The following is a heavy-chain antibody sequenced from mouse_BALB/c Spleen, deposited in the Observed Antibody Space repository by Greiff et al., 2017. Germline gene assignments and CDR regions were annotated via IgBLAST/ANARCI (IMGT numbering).Heavy chain of an antibody. J-gene: IGHJ3*01. CDR1: GFTFSSYA. CDR2: ISSGGST. V-gene: IGHV5-6-5*01. Sequence: EVKLMESGGGLVKPGGSLKLSCAASGFTFSSYAMSWVRQTPEKRLEWVASISSGGSTYYPDSVKGRFTISRDNARNILYLQMSSLRSEDTAMYYCARGEYLAWFAYWGQGTLVTVSA. CDR3: ARGEYLAWFAY. D-gene: IGHD5-1*01.